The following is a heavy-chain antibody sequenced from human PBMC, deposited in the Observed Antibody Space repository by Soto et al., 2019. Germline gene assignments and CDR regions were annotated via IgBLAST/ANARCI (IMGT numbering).Heavy chain of an antibody. J-gene: IGHJ6*03. Sequence: PSQTLSLTCAISGDSVSSNSAAWNWIRQSPSRGLEWRGRTYYRSTRWYNDYAVSVRGRITVNPDTSKNQFSLHLNSVTPEDTAVYYFAGTTWPQWYYMAVWEKGRTVTVSS. CDR3: AGTTWPQWYYMAV. CDR2: TYYRSTRWYN. V-gene: IGHV6-1*01. CDR1: GDSVSSNSAA. D-gene: IGHD1-7*01.